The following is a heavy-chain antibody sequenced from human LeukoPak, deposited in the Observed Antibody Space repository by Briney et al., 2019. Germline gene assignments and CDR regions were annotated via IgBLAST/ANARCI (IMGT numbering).Heavy chain of an antibody. CDR2: ISWNSGSI. CDR1: GFTFDDYA. CDR3: AKDSATVTTSHFDY. Sequence: GGSLRLSCAASGFTFDDYAMHWVRQASGKGLGWVSGISWNSGSIGYADSVRGRFTISRDNAKNSLYLQMNSLRAEDTALYYCAKDSATVTTSHFDYWGQGTLVTVSS. V-gene: IGHV3-9*01. J-gene: IGHJ4*02. D-gene: IGHD4-17*01.